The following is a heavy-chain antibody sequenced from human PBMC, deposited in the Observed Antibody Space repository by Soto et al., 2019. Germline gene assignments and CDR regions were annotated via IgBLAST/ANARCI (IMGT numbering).Heavy chain of an antibody. J-gene: IGHJ4*02. CDR2: IGGRGGNA. CDR3: AKARDSGDFAGSFDS. D-gene: IGHD2-21*02. V-gene: IGHV3-23*01. Sequence: PGGSLRLSCAASGFTFNGYAINWVRQLPGRGLEYVSGIGGRGGNAFYADSMKGRFIISRDNSKNTVYLQMNNLRVDDSAMYYCAKARDSGDFAGSFDSWGQGTLVTVSS. CDR1: GFTFNGYA.